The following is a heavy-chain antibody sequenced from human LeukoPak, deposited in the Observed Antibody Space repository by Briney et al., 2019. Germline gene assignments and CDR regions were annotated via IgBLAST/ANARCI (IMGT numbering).Heavy chain of an antibody. CDR3: ARVAHYDSSGIGNY. D-gene: IGHD3-22*01. CDR1: GFTVSSNY. CDR2: IYSVGST. Sequence: GGSLRLSCAASGFTVSSNYMSWVRQAPGKGLEWVSVIYSVGSTYYADSVKGRFTIPRDNSKTTLYLQMNSLRAEDTAVYSCARVAHYDSSGIGNYWGQGTLVTVSS. V-gene: IGHV3-53*01. J-gene: IGHJ4*02.